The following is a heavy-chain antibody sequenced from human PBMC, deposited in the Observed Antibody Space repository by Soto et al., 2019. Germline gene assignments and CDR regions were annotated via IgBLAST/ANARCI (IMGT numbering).Heavy chain of an antibody. CDR2: INAGNGNT. D-gene: IGHD6-13*01. Sequence: ASVKVSCKASGYTFTSYAMHWVRQAPGQRLEWMGWINAGNGNTKYSQKFQGRVTITRDTSASTAYMELSSLRSEDTAVYYCARDETAIAADRMDFWGQGTKVTGSS. CDR1: GYTFTSYA. J-gene: IGHJ6*02. CDR3: ARDETAIAADRMDF. V-gene: IGHV1-3*01.